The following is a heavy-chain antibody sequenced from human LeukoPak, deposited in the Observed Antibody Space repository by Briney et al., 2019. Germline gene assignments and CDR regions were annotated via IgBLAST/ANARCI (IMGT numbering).Heavy chain of an antibody. CDR1: GFSLPTRGVG. D-gene: IGHD2-2*01. CDR2: IYWDDDK. CDR3: AHSKRHFSSPSLDY. V-gene: IGHV2-5*02. Sequence: SGPTLVNPTQTLTLTCTFSGFSLPTRGVGVGWIRQPPGKALEWLALIYWDDDKRYSPSLKTRLTITKDTSKTQVVLTVTNMDPVDTATYYCAHSKRHFSSPSLDYWGQGTLVTVSS. J-gene: IGHJ4*02.